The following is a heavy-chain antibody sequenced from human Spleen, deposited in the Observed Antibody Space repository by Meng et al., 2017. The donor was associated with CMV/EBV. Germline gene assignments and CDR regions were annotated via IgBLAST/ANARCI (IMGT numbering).Heavy chain of an antibody. V-gene: IGHV4-34*01. CDR3: ARGPMRGWFDP. Sequence: QVHLQQLGAGLLKPSETLSLTCAVYGGSFSGYSWNWILQPPGKGLEWIGEVNHNRNNNYNPSLKSRVIMSVDTSKNQFSLKLSSVTAEDTAVYYCARGPMRGWFDPWGQGALVTVSS. J-gene: IGHJ5*02. CDR2: VNHNRNN. CDR1: GGSFSGYS.